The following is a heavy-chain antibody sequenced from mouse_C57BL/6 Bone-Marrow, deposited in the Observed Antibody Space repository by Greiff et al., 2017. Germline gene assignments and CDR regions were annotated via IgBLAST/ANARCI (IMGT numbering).Heavy chain of an antibody. V-gene: IGHV1-42*01. D-gene: IGHD1-1*01. J-gene: IGHJ3*01. CDR2: INPSTGGT. CDR1: GYSFTGYY. CDR3: ARRARGSSSAWFAY. Sequence: VQLKQSGPELVKPGASVKISCKASGYSFTGYYMNWVKQSPEKSLEWIGEINPSTGGTTYNQKFKAKATLTVDKSSSTAYMQLKSLTSEDSAVYYCARRARGSSSAWFAYWGQGTLVTVSA.